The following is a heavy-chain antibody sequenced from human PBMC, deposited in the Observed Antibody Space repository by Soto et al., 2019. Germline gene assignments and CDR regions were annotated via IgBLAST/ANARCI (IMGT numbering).Heavy chain of an antibody. CDR3: VRGQSGYYYYGMDV. CDR1: EFTFSKHD. J-gene: IGHJ6*02. CDR2: IGSAGDT. D-gene: IGHD3-3*01. Sequence: EVQLVESGGGLVQPGGSLRLSCAASEFTFSKHDMHWVRQTTGKGLEWVSVIGSAGDTYYVDSVKGRFTISRENAKNSLFLQMNSLRAGDTAVYYCVRGQSGYYYYGMDVWGQGTAVTVSS. V-gene: IGHV3-13*01.